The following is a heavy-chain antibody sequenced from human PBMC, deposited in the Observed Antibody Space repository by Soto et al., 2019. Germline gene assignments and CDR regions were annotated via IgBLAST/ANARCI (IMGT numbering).Heavy chain of an antibody. Sequence: QVQLQQWGAGLLKPSETLSLTCAVYGGSFSGYYWSWIRQPPGRGLEWIGEINHSGSTNYNPSLRSQATISVDTSKNQFSLKLSSVTAADTAVYYCARGPDDHLPDYWGQGTLVTVSS. J-gene: IGHJ4*02. CDR3: ARGPDDHLPDY. V-gene: IGHV4-34*01. CDR2: INHSGST. D-gene: IGHD1-1*01. CDR1: GGSFSGYY.